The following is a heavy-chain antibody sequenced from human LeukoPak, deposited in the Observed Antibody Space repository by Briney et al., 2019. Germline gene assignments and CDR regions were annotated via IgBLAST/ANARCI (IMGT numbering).Heavy chain of an antibody. CDR1: GGSINNYY. D-gene: IGHD5-24*01. Sequence: SETLSLTCTVSGGSINNYYWSWIRQPPGKGLEWIAYISYIGSTNYNPSLKSRVTISVDTSNNQFSLKLSSVTAADTAVYYCARHRGAAPFDYWGQGTLVTVSS. CDR2: ISYIGST. V-gene: IGHV4-59*08. J-gene: IGHJ4*02. CDR3: ARHRGAAPFDY.